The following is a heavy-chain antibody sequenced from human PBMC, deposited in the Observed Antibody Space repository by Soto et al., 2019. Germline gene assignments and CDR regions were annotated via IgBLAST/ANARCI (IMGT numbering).Heavy chain of an antibody. V-gene: IGHV5-51*01. Sequence: PGESLKISCKCSGYSFTSYWIGWLRQMPGKGLEWMGIIYPGDSDTRYSPSFQGQVTISADKSISTAYLQWSSLKASDTAMYYCARLASYCSGGSCPLFYWGQGTLVTVSS. CDR3: ARLASYCSGGSCPLFY. D-gene: IGHD2-15*01. CDR2: IYPGDSDT. CDR1: GYSFTSYW. J-gene: IGHJ4*02.